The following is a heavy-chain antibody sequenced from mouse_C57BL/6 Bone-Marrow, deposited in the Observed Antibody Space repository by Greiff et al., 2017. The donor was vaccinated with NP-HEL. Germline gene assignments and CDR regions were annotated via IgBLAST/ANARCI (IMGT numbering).Heavy chain of an antibody. Sequence: VQVVESGAELVKPGASVKLSCKASGYTFTEYTIHWVKQRSGQGLEWIGWFYPGSGSIKYNEKFKDKATLTADKSSSTVYMELSRLTSEDSAVYFCARHEDYGSRDLPFAYWGQGTLVTVSA. CDR1: GYTFTEYT. CDR3: ARHEDYGSRDLPFAY. V-gene: IGHV1-62-2*01. D-gene: IGHD1-1*01. CDR2: FYPGSGSI. J-gene: IGHJ3*01.